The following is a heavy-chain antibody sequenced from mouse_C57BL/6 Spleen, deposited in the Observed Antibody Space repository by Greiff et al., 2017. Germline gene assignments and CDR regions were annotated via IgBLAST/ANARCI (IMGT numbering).Heavy chain of an antibody. Sequence: QLQQSGAELVRPGASVTLSCKASGYTFTDYEMHWVKQTPVHGLEWIGAIDPETGGTAYNQKFKGKAILTADKSSSTAYMELRSLTSEDSAVYYCTRATMVRYFDVWGTGTTVTVSS. CDR3: TRATMVRYFDV. CDR1: GYTFTDYE. D-gene: IGHD2-2*01. CDR2: IDPETGGT. J-gene: IGHJ1*03. V-gene: IGHV1-15*01.